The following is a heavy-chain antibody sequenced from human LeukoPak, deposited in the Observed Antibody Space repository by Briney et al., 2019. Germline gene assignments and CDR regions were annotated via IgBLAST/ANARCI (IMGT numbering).Heavy chain of an antibody. J-gene: IGHJ4*02. D-gene: IGHD3-3*01. CDR2: INPNSGGT. V-gene: IGHV1-2*02. CDR1: GYTFTGYY. Sequence: ASVKVSCKASGYTFTGYYMHWVRQAPGQGLAWMGWINPNSGGTNYAQKFQGRVTMTRDTSISTAYMELSRLRSDDTAVYYCARKSIWSGYYYFDYWGQGTLVTVSS. CDR3: ARKSIWSGYYYFDY.